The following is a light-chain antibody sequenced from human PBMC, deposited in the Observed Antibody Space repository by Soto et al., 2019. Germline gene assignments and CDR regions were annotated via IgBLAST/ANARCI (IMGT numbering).Light chain of an antibody. V-gene: IGKV1-5*03. Sequence: DIQMTQSPSTLSASVGDRVTITCRASQSISSWLAWYQQEPGKAPKLLISTASSLESGVPSRFSGSGSGTEFALTISSLQPDDFATYYCKQYSTYPWTFGQGTKVEIK. CDR2: TAS. CDR1: QSISSW. CDR3: KQYSTYPWT. J-gene: IGKJ1*01.